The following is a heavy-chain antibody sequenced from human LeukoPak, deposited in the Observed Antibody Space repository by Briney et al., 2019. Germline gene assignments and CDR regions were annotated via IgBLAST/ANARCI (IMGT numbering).Heavy chain of an antibody. V-gene: IGHV3-30*03. Sequence: GGSLRLSCAASGFTFSNYGMHWVRQAPGKGLEWVAVISYDGGNKYYADSVKGRFTISRDNAKNTLYLQMNSLRAEDTAVYYCARDLGYCSGSNCYNVNWFDPWGQGTLVTVSS. CDR2: ISYDGGNK. D-gene: IGHD2-2*01. CDR3: ARDLGYCSGSNCYNVNWFDP. J-gene: IGHJ5*02. CDR1: GFTFSNYG.